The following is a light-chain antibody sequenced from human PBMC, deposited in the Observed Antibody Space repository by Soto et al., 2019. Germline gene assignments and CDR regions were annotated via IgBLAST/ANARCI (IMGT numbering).Light chain of an antibody. J-gene: IGKJ5*01. V-gene: IGKV3-20*01. CDR3: QHYGRSPIT. CDR2: GAS. CDR1: QSVNSR. Sequence: VMTQTPLSLSLSPGERATLSCRASQSVNSRLAWYQHKPGQAPRLLISGASSRATGIPDRFSGSGSATDFTLTISRLEPEDFALYYCQHYGRSPITFGQGTRLEIK.